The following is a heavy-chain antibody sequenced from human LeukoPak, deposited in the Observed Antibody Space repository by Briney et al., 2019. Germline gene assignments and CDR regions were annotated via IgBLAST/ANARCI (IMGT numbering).Heavy chain of an antibody. V-gene: IGHV4-59*08. D-gene: IGHD3-10*01. J-gene: IGHJ4*02. CDR3: ARPSPIGFGELSD. CDR1: GGSISSYY. Sequence: SETLSLTCTVSGGSISSYYWSWIRQPPGKGLEWIGYIYYSGSTNYNPSLKSQVTISVDTSKNQFSLKLSSVTAADTAVYYCARPSPIGFGELSDWGQGTLVTVSS. CDR2: IYYSGST.